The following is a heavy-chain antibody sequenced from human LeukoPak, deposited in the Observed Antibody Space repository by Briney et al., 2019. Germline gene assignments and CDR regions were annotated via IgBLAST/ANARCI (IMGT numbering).Heavy chain of an antibody. CDR3: ARSVGTIRFDY. D-gene: IGHD1-26*01. Sequence: GGSLRLSCAASGFTFSSYIMQWVRQAPGKGLEWVSSISSSGSYIHYADSVKGRFSISRDNAKNSLYLQMNSLRVEDTAVYYCARSVGTIRFDYWGQGTLVTASS. CDR1: GFTFSSYI. V-gene: IGHV3-21*01. J-gene: IGHJ4*02. CDR2: ISSSGSYI.